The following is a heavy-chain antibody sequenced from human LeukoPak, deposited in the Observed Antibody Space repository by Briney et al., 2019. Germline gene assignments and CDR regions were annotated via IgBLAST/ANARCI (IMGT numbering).Heavy chain of an antibody. CDR3: ATASITHTRDP. D-gene: IGHD6-6*01. V-gene: IGHV1-2*02. J-gene: IGHJ5*02. CDR2: INPYSGAT. Sequence: ASVKVSCQTSGYTFTDFYLNWVRQAPGQGLEWMGWINPYSGATISAERFQGRMTMTWDASIGTAYMRLTRLRSDDTAVYYCATASITHTRDPWGQGTLVTVSS. CDR1: GYTFTDFY.